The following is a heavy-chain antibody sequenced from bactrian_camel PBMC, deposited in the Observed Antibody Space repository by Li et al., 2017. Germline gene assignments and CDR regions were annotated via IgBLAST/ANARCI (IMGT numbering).Heavy chain of an antibody. J-gene: IGHJ4*01. D-gene: IGHD1*01. CDR1: GFSFDDAD. Sequence: VQLVESGGGSVQAGGSLTLSCVGSGFSFDDADMGWYRQGSGNDCKLVSALASYGTTYYTDSVKGRFTISRDNAKRTVYLQMNSLKPEDSGMYTCAAVWWTSNTLLAANYHYWGQGTQVTV. CDR2: LASYGTT. V-gene: IGHV3S53*01. CDR3: AAVWWTSNTLLAANYHY.